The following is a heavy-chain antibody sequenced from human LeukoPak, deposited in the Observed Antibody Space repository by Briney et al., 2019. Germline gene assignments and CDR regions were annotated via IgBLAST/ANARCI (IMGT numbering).Heavy chain of an antibody. Sequence: SETLSLTCTVPGGSISSGGYYWSWIRQHPGKGLEWIGYIYYSGSTYYNPSLKSRVTISVDTSKNQFSLKLSSVTAADTAVYYCARDGGEATSWFDPWGQGTLVTVSS. CDR1: GGSISSGGYY. D-gene: IGHD3-10*01. V-gene: IGHV4-31*03. J-gene: IGHJ5*02. CDR2: IYYSGST. CDR3: ARDGGEATSWFDP.